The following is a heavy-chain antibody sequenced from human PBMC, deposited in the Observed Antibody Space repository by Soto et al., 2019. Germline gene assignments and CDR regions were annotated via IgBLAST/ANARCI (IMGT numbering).Heavy chain of an antibody. V-gene: IGHV3-73*01. J-gene: IGHJ3*02. Sequence: GGSLRLSCAASGFTFSGSSMHWVRQASGKGLEWVGRIRSKGNSYATAYAASVKGRFTISRDDSKNTAYLQMNSLKTEDTAVYYCTRLLSDAFDILGQETMPTVSS. CDR3: TRLLSDAFDI. CDR2: IRSKGNSYAT. CDR1: GFTFSGSS.